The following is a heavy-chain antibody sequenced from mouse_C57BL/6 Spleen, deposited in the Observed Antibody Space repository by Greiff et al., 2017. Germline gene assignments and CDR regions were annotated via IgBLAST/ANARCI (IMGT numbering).Heavy chain of an antibody. V-gene: IGHV1-19*01. CDR3: ARRRGIYYGYDDYAMDY. J-gene: IGHJ4*01. CDR2: INPYNGGT. Sequence: EVQVVESGPVLVKPGASVKMSCKASGYTFTDYYMNWVKQSHGKSLEWIGVINPYNGGTSYNQKFKGKATLTVDKSSSTAYMELNSLTSEDSAVYYCARRRGIYYGYDDYAMDYWGQGTSVTVSS. D-gene: IGHD2-2*01. CDR1: GYTFTDYY.